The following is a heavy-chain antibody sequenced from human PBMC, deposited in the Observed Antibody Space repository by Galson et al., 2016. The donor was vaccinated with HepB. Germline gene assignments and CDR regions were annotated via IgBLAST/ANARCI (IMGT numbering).Heavy chain of an antibody. Sequence: LTCTVSGGSISSYYWSWIRQPAGKGLEWIGRIYTSGSTNYNPSLKSRVTMSVDTSKNQFSLKLSSVTAADTAVYYCARGYCSGGSCSPGKYWGQGTLVTVSS. CDR3: ARGYCSGGSCSPGKY. CDR1: GGSISSYY. D-gene: IGHD2-15*01. J-gene: IGHJ4*02. V-gene: IGHV4-4*07. CDR2: IYTSGST.